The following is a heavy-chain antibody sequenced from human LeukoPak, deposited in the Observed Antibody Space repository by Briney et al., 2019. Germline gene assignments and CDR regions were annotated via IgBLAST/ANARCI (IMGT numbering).Heavy chain of an antibody. CDR1: GGSINNGGYY. CDR3: ARAGGFTILRGAGNNWFDS. J-gene: IGHJ5*01. CDR2: IYYSGSS. D-gene: IGHD3-10*01. Sequence: PSETLSLTCTVSGGSINNGGYYWSWIRQHPGKGLEWIGYIYYSGSSYYNPSLRSRVTISVDTSKNHFSLKLTSVTAADTAVYYCARAGGFTILRGAGNNWFDSWGQGTLVTVSS. V-gene: IGHV4-31*03.